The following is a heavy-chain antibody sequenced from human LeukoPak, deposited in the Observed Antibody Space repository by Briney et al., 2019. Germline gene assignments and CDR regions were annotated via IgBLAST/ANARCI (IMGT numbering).Heavy chain of an antibody. J-gene: IGHJ4*02. Sequence: ASVKVSCKASGYTFTGYYMHWVRQAPGQGLEWMGRINPNSGGTNYAQKFQGRVTMTRDTSISIAYMELSRLRSDDTAVYYCAREPYSSGWYSLDYWGQGTLVTVSS. CDR3: AREPYSSGWYSLDY. CDR2: INPNSGGT. CDR1: GYTFTGYY. D-gene: IGHD6-19*01. V-gene: IGHV1-2*06.